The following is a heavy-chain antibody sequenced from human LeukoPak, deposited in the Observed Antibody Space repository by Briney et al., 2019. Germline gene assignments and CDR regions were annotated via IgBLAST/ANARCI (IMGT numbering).Heavy chain of an antibody. J-gene: IGHJ4*02. CDR3: ARDDYGDHAPFDY. CDR1: GGSFSGYY. D-gene: IGHD4-17*01. CDR2: INHSGST. Sequence: KPSETLSLTCAVYGGSFSGYYWSWIRQPPGKGLEWIGEINHSGSTNYNPSLKSRVTISVDTSKNQFSLKLSSVTAADTAVYYCARDDYGDHAPFDYWGQGTLVTVSS. V-gene: IGHV4-34*01.